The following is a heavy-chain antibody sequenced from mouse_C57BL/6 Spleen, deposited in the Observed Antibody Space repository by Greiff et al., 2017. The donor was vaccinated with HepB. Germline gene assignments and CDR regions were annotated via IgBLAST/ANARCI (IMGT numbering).Heavy chain of an antibody. J-gene: IGHJ3*01. CDR1: GYTFTTYP. D-gene: IGHD2-2*01. Sequence: QVQLKQSGAELVKPGASVKMSCKASGYTFTTYPIEWMKQNHGKSLEWIGNFHPYNDDTKYNEKFMGKATLTVEKSSSTVYLELSRLTSDDSAVYYCARPKGLREDWFAYWGQGTLVTVSA. V-gene: IGHV1-47*01. CDR3: ARPKGLREDWFAY. CDR2: FHPYNDDT.